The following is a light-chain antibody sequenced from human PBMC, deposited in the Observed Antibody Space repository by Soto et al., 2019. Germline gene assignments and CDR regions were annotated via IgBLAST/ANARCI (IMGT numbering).Light chain of an antibody. CDR2: AAS. CDR1: QSISSY. CDR3: QQSYSNLKT. Sequence: GDRVTITCRASQSISSYLNWYQQKPGKAPKLLIYAASSLQSGVPSRFSGSGSGTDFTLTISSLQPEDFATYYCQQSYSNLKTFGQATKVDIK. V-gene: IGKV1-39*01. J-gene: IGKJ1*01.